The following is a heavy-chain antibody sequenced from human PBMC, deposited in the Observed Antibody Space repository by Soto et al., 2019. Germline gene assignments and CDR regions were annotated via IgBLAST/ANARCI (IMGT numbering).Heavy chain of an antibody. Sequence: LRLSCAASGFTFSSYAMHWVRQAPGKGLEWVAVISYDGSNKYYADSVKGRFTISRDNSKNTLYLQMNSLRAEDTAVYYCARDKHSSSWYDLGWFDPWGQGTLVTVSS. J-gene: IGHJ5*02. CDR2: ISYDGSNK. CDR1: GFTFSSYA. V-gene: IGHV3-30-3*01. CDR3: ARDKHSSSWYDLGWFDP. D-gene: IGHD6-13*01.